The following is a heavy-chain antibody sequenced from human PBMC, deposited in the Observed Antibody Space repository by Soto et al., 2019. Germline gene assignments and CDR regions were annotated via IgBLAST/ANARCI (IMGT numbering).Heavy chain of an antibody. J-gene: IGHJ4*02. CDR3: ARGRYGDY. CDR2: ISAHNGNT. V-gene: IGHV1-18*01. CDR1: GYAFTTYG. Sequence: QVHLVQSGAEVKKPGASVKVSCQGSGYAFTTYGITWVRQAPGQGLEWMGWISAHNGNTNYAQKLQGRVTVTRDTSTSTAYMELRRLTYADSAVYYCARGRYGDYWGQGALVTVSS. D-gene: IGHD1-1*01.